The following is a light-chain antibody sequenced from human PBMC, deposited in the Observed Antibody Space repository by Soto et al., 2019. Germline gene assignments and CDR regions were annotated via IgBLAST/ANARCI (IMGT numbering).Light chain of an antibody. CDR2: EAS. J-gene: IGKJ1*01. CDR1: QSINNN. CDR3: QQRTNWLWT. V-gene: IGKV3-11*01. Sequence: EVVLTQSPATLSLSPGERATLSCRASQSINNNLAWYQQKPGQAPRLLVYEASNRATGMPARFSGSGSGTDFTLTISSLEPEDFAVYYCQQRTNWLWTFGQGTKVEFK.